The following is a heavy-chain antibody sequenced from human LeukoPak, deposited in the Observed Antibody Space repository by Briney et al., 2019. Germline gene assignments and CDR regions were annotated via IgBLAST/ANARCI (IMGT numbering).Heavy chain of an antibody. CDR2: IYITGTS. CDR3: AKLAPRGGSDI. V-gene: IGHV4-4*07. J-gene: IGHJ3*02. Sequence: PSETLSLTCTVSGGSISNDYWGWVRQPAGKGLEWIGHIYITGTSNYNPSLQSRVTMSLDTSKNKFSLKLTSVTAADTAVYYCAKLAPRGGSDIWGQGTMVTVSS. D-gene: IGHD3-3*02. CDR1: GGSISNDY.